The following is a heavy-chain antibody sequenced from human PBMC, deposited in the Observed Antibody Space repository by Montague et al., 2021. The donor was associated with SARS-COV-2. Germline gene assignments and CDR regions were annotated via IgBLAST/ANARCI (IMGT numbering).Heavy chain of an antibody. CDR1: GGFFSGYY. D-gene: IGHD4-17*01. Sequence: SETLSLTCAVYGGFFSGYYLNWIRQPPGKGLEWIGEINHSGSTNYNPSLKSRVTIAVDTSKNQFSLKVTSVTAADTAVFYCARSTVTNAPFGFSNKLRSRYNGMDVWGQGTTVTVSS. V-gene: IGHV4-34*01. J-gene: IGHJ6*02. CDR2: INHSGST. CDR3: ARSTVTNAPFGFSNKLRSRYNGMDV.